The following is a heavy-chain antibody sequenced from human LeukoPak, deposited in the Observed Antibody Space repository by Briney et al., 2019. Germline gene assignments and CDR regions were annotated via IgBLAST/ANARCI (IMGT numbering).Heavy chain of an antibody. CDR1: GDSISSGSYY. V-gene: IGHV4-61*02. D-gene: IGHD6-19*01. CDR3: ARRPHSGWSHDAFDM. Sequence: SETLSLTCTVSGDSISSGSYYWSWIRQPAGKGLEWIGRIYTSGSTNYHPSLKSRVTISVDTSKNQFSLKLSSVTAADTAVYYCARRPHSGWSHDAFDMWGQGTMVTVSS. CDR2: IYTSGST. J-gene: IGHJ3*02.